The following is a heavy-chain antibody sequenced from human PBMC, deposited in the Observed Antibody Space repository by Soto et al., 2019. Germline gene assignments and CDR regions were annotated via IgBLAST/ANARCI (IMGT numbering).Heavy chain of an antibody. D-gene: IGHD4-4*01. J-gene: IGHJ4*02. CDR2: ISGSGGST. CDR3: ATGYSNYPRLYDY. Sequence: EVQLLESGGGLVQPGGSLRLSCAASGFTFSSYAMSWVRQAPGKGLEWVSAISGSGGSTYYADSVKGRFTISRDNSKNTLYLPMNSLRAEDTSVYYCATGYSNYPRLYDYWGQGTLVTVSS. V-gene: IGHV3-23*01. CDR1: GFTFSSYA.